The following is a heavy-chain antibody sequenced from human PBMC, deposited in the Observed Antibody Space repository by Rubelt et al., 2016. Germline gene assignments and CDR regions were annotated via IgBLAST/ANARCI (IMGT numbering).Heavy chain of an antibody. CDR2: IWSDGSNK. J-gene: IGHJ4*02. CDR3: ARANTFYFDGSGHALDS. CDR1: FTSYG. D-gene: IGHD3-22*01. Sequence: FTSYGMHWVRQAPGKGLESVAVIWSDGSNKDYADSVKGRFTISRDNSKNTLYLQMSSLRAEDTAVYFCARANTFYFDGSGHALDSWGQGTLDTVSS. V-gene: IGHV3-33*01.